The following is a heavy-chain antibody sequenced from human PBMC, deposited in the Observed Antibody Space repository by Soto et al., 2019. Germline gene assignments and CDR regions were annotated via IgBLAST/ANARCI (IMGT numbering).Heavy chain of an antibody. CDR2: IYYSGST. Sequence: QVQLQESGPGLVKPSQTLSLTCTVSGGSISSGDYYWSWIRQPPGKGLEWIGYIYYSGSTYYNPSLKSRVTIAVDTSKNQFSRKLSSVTVTDTAVYYCARDRNGAGNYFDYWGQGTLVTVSS. V-gene: IGHV4-30-4*01. CDR3: ARDRNGAGNYFDY. CDR1: GGSISSGDYY. J-gene: IGHJ4*02. D-gene: IGHD6-19*01.